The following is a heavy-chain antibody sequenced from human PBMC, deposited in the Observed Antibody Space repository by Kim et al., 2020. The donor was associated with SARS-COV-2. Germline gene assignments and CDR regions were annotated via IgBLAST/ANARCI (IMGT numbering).Heavy chain of an antibody. CDR3: ARLHGSGSHYYYYYGMDV. V-gene: IGHV4-59*08. Sequence: SETLSLTCTVSGGSISSYYWSWIRQPPGKGLEWIGYIYYSGSTNYNPSLKSRVTISVDTSKNQFSLKLSSVTAADTAVYYCARLHGSGSHYYYYYGMDVWGQGTTVTVSS. J-gene: IGHJ6*02. D-gene: IGHD3-10*01. CDR2: IYYSGST. CDR1: GGSISSYY.